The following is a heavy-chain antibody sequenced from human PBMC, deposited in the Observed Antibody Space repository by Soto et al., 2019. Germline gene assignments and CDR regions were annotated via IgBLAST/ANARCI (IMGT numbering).Heavy chain of an antibody. V-gene: IGHV3-48*04. D-gene: IGHD2-21*01. CDR3: ARYLIIPRAFDI. CDR2: ISSSSSVI. CDR1: GFTFSTYS. J-gene: IGHJ3*02. Sequence: EGQLVESGGGLVQPGGSLRLSCAVSGFTFSTYSMTWVRQAPGKGLEWVSYISSSSSVIYYADSVKGRITVYRDNAKNSLYLQMKSLRAEDTAVYYCARYLIIPRAFDIWGQGTTVTVSS.